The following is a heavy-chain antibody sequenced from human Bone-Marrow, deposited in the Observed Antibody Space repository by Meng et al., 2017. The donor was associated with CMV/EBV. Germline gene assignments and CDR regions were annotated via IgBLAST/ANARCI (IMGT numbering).Heavy chain of an antibody. J-gene: IGHJ5*02. V-gene: IGHV4-31*03. D-gene: IGHD3-16*01. CDR3: ARDNLMITFGGVDKTHWFDP. CDR1: GGSISSGGYY. CDR2: IYYSGST. Sequence: SETLSLTCTVSGGSISSGGYYWSWIRQHPGKGLEWIGYIYYSGSTYYNPSLKSRVTISVDTSKSQFSLNLSSVTAADTAVYYCARDNLMITFGGVDKTHWFDPWGQGPLVTVSS.